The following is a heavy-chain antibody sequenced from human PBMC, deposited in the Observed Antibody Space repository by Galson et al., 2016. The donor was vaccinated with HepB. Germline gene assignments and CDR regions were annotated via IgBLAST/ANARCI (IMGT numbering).Heavy chain of an antibody. J-gene: IGHJ4*02. CDR1: GFTLSNYA. Sequence: SLRLSCAASGFTLSNYAMNWVRQAPGEGLEWVSAISGFGGSTYYSDSVKGRFTISRDSANNTLYLQMDSLRAEDTAVYYCAKEGSIFGLLFTRFVNWGQGTPVTVSS. CDR2: ISGFGGST. CDR3: AKEGSIFGLLFTRFVN. D-gene: IGHD3-10*01. V-gene: IGHV3-23*01.